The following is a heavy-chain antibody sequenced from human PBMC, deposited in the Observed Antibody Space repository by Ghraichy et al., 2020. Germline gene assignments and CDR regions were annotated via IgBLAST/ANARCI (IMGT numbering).Heavy chain of an antibody. CDR3: ARWHGDYGGDYYYYYYMDV. Sequence: SETLSLTCTVSGGSISSYYWSWIRQPPGKGLEWIGYIYYSGSTNYNPSLKSRVTISVDTSKNQFSLKLSSVTAADTAVYYCARWHGDYGGDYYYYYYMDVWGKGTTVTVSS. CDR1: GGSISSYY. J-gene: IGHJ6*03. D-gene: IGHD4-23*01. CDR2: IYYSGST. V-gene: IGHV4-59*01.